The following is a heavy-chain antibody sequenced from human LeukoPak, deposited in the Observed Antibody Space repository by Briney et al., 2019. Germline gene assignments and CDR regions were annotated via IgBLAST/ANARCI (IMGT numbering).Heavy chain of an antibody. V-gene: IGHV4-38-2*02. CDR2: IYHSGST. CDR3: ARDGFAAGISHFDY. J-gene: IGHJ4*02. D-gene: IGHD6-13*01. Sequence: PSETLSLTCTVSGYSISSGYYWGWIRQPPGKGLEWIGSIYHSGSTYYNPSLKSRVTISVDTSKNQFSLKLSSVTAADTAVYYCARDGFAAGISHFDYWGQGTLVTVSS. CDR1: GYSISSGYY.